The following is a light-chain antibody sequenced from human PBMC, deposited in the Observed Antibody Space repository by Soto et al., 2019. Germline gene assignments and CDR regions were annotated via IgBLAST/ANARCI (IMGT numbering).Light chain of an antibody. V-gene: IGKV1-39*01. J-gene: IGKJ1*01. Sequence: IQMTQSPSSLSASVGDRVTITCRASQGIRNDLGWYQQKPGKAPNLLVHAASNLQSGVPSRFSGSGSGTDFTLTISGLQPEDLATYYCQQSFNAPVTFGQGTKVDIK. CDR3: QQSFNAPVT. CDR1: QGIRND. CDR2: AAS.